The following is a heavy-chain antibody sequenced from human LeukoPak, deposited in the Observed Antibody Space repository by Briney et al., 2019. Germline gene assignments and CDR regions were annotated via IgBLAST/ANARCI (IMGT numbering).Heavy chain of an antibody. CDR3: ARLGYYDSSGPLDY. J-gene: IGHJ4*02. CDR1: GGSFSGYY. Sequence: SETLSLTCAVYGGSFSGYYWSWIRQPPGKGLEWIGEINHSRSTNYNPSLRSRVTISVDTSKNQFSLKLSSVTAADTAVYYCARLGYYDSSGPLDYWGQGTLVTVSS. CDR2: INHSRST. V-gene: IGHV4-34*01. D-gene: IGHD3-22*01.